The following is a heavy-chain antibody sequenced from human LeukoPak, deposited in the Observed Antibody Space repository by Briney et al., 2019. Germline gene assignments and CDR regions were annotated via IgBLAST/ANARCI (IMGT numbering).Heavy chain of an antibody. D-gene: IGHD2-15*01. CDR1: GGSISSGGYY. V-gene: IGHV4-31*03. Sequence: SQTLSLTCTVSGGSISSGGYYWSWIRQHPGKGLEWIGYIYYSGSTYYNPSLKSRVTISVDTSKNQLPLKLSSVTAADTAVYYCARDRPYPGSGGIYFDYWGQGTLVTVSS. J-gene: IGHJ4*02. CDR3: ARDRPYPGSGGIYFDY. CDR2: IYYSGST.